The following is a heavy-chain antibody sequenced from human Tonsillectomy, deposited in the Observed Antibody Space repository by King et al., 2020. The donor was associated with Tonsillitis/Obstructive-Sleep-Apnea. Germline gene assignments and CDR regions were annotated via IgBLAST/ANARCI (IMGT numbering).Heavy chain of an antibody. V-gene: IGHV3-15*01. CDR1: GFTFTNAC. Sequence: VQLVESGGGLVKPGGSFRLSCAASGFTFTNACMSWVRQAPGKGLEWVGRIKGKTDGGTTDYAAPVKGRFTISRDNSKTTLYLQMNSLKTEDTAVYYCTTDNAGQNDYRGQGTLVTVSS. J-gene: IGHJ4*02. CDR2: IKGKTDGGTT. CDR3: TTDNAGQNDY.